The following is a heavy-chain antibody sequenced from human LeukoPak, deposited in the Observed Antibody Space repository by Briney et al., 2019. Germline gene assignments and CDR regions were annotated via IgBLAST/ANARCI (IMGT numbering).Heavy chain of an antibody. CDR2: MNPNSDNT. CDR3: ARGEEFGEFFDY. D-gene: IGHD3-10*01. V-gene: IGHV1-8*01. Sequence: ASVKVSCKASGYTFTSYDINWVRQATGQGLEWMGWMNPNSDNTGYAQKFQGRVTMTRNTSISTAYMELSSLRSEDTAVYYCARGEEFGEFFDYWGQGTLVTVSS. CDR1: GYTFTSYD. J-gene: IGHJ4*02.